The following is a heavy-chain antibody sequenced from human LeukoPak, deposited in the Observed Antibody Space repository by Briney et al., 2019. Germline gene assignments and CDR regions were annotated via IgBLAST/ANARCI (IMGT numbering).Heavy chain of an antibody. J-gene: IGHJ4*02. CDR2: IRSKAYGGTT. Sequence: PGGSLRLSCAASGFTFSSFSFNWVRQAPGKGLEWVGFIRSKAYGGTTEYAASVKGRFTISRDDSKSIAYLQMNSLKTEDTAVYYCTSTITMVRGVIIGGYYFDYWGQGTLVTVSS. CDR1: GFTFSSFS. CDR3: TSTITMVRGVIIGGYYFDY. V-gene: IGHV3-49*04. D-gene: IGHD3-10*01.